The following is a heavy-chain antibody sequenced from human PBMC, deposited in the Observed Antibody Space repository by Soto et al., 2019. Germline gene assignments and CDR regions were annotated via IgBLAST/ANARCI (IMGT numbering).Heavy chain of an antibody. Sequence: QVQLVQSGAEVKKPGASVKVSCKASGYTFNRSGISWLRQAPGQGLEWMGWISAYNGNTNYAQKFQGRVTMTPDTSTSTAYMDLRSLRYDDTAVYYWAREGYYGSGSADYWGQGTLVTVSS. CDR2: ISAYNGNT. D-gene: IGHD3-10*01. J-gene: IGHJ4*02. CDR3: AREGYYGSGSADY. CDR1: GYTFNRSG. V-gene: IGHV1-18*01.